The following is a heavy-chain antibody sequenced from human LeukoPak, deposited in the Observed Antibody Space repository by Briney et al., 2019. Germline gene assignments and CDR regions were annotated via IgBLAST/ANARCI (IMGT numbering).Heavy chain of an antibody. V-gene: IGHV3-43*01. CDR3: AKELSLRETEGSYFDY. Sequence: GGSLRLSCAASGFTFDDYTMHWVRQAPGKGLEWVSLISWDGGSTYYADSGKGRFTISRDNSKNSLYLQMNSLRTEDTALYYCAKELSLRETEGSYFDYWGQGTLVTVSS. D-gene: IGHD5-24*01. J-gene: IGHJ4*02. CDR1: GFTFDDYT. CDR2: ISWDGGST.